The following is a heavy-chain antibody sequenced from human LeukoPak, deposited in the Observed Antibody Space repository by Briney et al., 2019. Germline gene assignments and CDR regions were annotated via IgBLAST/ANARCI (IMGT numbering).Heavy chain of an antibody. J-gene: IGHJ4*02. Sequence: ASVKVSCKASGYTFTSYGISWVRQAPGQGLEWMGWISAYNGNTNYAQKLQGRVTMTTDTSTSTAYMELRSLRSDDTAVYYCASSDSSGWYEVWYFDYWGQGTLVTVSS. CDR2: ISAYNGNT. D-gene: IGHD6-19*01. CDR3: ASSDSSGWYEVWYFDY. CDR1: GYTFTSYG. V-gene: IGHV1-18*01.